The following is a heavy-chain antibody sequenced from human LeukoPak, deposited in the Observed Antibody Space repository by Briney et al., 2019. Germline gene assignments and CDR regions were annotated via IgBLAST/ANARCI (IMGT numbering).Heavy chain of an antibody. V-gene: IGHV3-30*02. CDR3: ARKGFGSITVPGTFDY. CDR1: GFTFSNFG. D-gene: IGHD6-19*01. Sequence: GGSLRLSCAASGFTFSNFGMHWVRQAPGKGLEWVAFIRYDGSSKYYVDSVKGRFTISRDNSKNTLSLQMNSLRPEDTAVYYCARKGFGSITVPGTFDYWGQGILVTVSS. J-gene: IGHJ4*02. CDR2: IRYDGSSK.